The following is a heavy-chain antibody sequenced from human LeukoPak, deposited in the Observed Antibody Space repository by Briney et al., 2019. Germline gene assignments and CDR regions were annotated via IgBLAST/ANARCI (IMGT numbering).Heavy chain of an antibody. V-gene: IGHV1-46*01. CDR3: ARDLWGSGSYLGEYYYYYMDV. Sequence: GASVKVSCKASGYTFTSYYMHWVRQAPGQGLEWMGIINPSGGSTSYAQKFQGRVTTTRDTSTSTVYMELSSLRSEDTAVYYCARDLWGSGSYLGEYYYYYMDVWGKGTTVTISS. CDR1: GYTFTSYY. J-gene: IGHJ6*03. CDR2: INPSGGST. D-gene: IGHD3-10*01.